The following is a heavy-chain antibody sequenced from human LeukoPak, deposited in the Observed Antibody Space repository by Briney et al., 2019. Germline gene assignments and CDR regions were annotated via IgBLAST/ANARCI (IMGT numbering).Heavy chain of an antibody. D-gene: IGHD2-2*01. CDR3: ARVDCSSTSCYHFDY. CDR1: GGSISSSSYY. Sequence: SETLSLTCTVSGGSISSSSYYWGWIRQPPGKGLEWTGSIYYSGSTYYNPSLKSRVTISVDTSKNQFSLKLSSVTAADTAVYYCARVDCSSTSCYHFDYWGQGTLVTVSS. CDR2: IYYSGST. J-gene: IGHJ4*02. V-gene: IGHV4-39*01.